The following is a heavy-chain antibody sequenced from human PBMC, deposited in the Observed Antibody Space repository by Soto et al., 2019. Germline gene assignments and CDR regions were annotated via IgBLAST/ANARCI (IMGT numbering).Heavy chain of an antibody. D-gene: IGHD2-21*02. J-gene: IGHJ4*02. V-gene: IGHV5-51*01. CDR1: GYSFTSYW. CDR2: IYPGDSDT. CDR3: ARQLPYCGGDCYIDY. Sequence: GEPLKISCKGSGYSFTSYWIGWVRQMPGKGLEWMGIIYPGDSDTRYSPSFQGQVTISADKSISTAYLQWSSLKASDTAMYYCARQLPYCGGDCYIDYWGQGTLVTVSS.